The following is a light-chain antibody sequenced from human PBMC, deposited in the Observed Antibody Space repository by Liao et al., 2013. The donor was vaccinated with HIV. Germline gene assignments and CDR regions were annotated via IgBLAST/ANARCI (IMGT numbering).Light chain of an antibody. CDR3: QAWDSSTNVV. V-gene: IGLV3-21*01. CDR2: YDS. J-gene: IGLJ2*01. Sequence: SYELTQPPSLSVAPGGTARITCGGDIIVTKRVHWYQQKPGQAPVLVISYDSDRPSGIPERFSGSKSGNTATLTISGTQAMDEAEYYCQAWDSSTNVVFGGGTKLTVL. CDR1: IIVTKR.